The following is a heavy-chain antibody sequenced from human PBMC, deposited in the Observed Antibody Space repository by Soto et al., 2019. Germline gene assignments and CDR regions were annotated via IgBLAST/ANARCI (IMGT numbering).Heavy chain of an antibody. V-gene: IGHV3-21*01. CDR3: ARDLRLEPHDAFDI. D-gene: IGHD1-1*01. Sequence: GGSLRLSCAASGFTFSSYSMNWVRQAPGKGLEWVSSISSSSSYIYYADSVKGRFTISRDNAKNSLYLQMNSLRAEDTAVYYCARDLRLEPHDAFDIWGQGTMVTVSS. CDR1: GFTFSSYS. J-gene: IGHJ3*02. CDR2: ISSSSSYI.